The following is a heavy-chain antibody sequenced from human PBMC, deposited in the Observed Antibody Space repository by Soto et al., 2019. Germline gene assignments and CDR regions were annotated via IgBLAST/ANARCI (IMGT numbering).Heavy chain of an antibody. CDR2: IIPVFGTQ. D-gene: IGHD3-22*01. CDR1: GGSLSNFG. Sequence: QVQLVQSGAEVKKPGSSVKVSCTASGGSLSNFGISWVRQAPGQGLEWMGAIIPVFGTQNYAQKFQDRVTINAAESTNTVYMEVRSLTSEATAVYYCARGDATKIVVTTYYARDVWGQGTTVTVSS. V-gene: IGHV1-69*12. CDR3: ARGDATKIVVTTYYARDV. J-gene: IGHJ6*02.